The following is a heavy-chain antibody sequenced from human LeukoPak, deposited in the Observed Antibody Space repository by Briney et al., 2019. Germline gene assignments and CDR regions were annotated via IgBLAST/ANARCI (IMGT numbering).Heavy chain of an antibody. CDR2: MNPNSGNT. Sequence: ASVKVSCKASGYTFTSYDINWVRQATGQGLEWMGWMNPNSGNTGYAQKFQERVTITRDMSTSTAYMGLSSLRSEDTAVYYCAAGRLWFGELSPDAFDIWGQGTMVTVSS. CDR1: GYTFTSYD. D-gene: IGHD3-10*01. CDR3: AAGRLWFGELSPDAFDI. V-gene: IGHV1-8*01. J-gene: IGHJ3*02.